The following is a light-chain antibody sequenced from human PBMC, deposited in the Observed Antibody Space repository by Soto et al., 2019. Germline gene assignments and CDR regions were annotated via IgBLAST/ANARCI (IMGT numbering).Light chain of an antibody. J-gene: IGKJ2*01. Sequence: AIQMTQSPSSLSASVGDRVTITSRASQAIGNDLTWYQQKPGKAPNLLIFAASSLQSGVPSRFSGSGSGTDFTLTISSLQPEDFATYYCLQDYNYPLTFGQGTKLEIK. CDR2: AAS. CDR3: LQDYNYPLT. V-gene: IGKV1-6*01. CDR1: QAIGND.